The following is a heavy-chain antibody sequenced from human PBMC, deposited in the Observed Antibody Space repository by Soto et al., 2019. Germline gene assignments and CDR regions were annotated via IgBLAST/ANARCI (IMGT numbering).Heavy chain of an antibody. CDR3: ARATAYYDSSGYWGEYYFDY. D-gene: IGHD3-22*01. J-gene: IGHJ4*02. V-gene: IGHV3-48*02. Sequence: GGSLRLSCAASGFTFSSYSMNWVRQAPGKGLEWVSYISSSSTIYYADSVKGRFTISRDNAKNSLYLQMNSLRDEDTAVYYCARATAYYDSSGYWGEYYFDYWGQGTLVTVSS. CDR1: GFTFSSYS. CDR2: ISSSSTI.